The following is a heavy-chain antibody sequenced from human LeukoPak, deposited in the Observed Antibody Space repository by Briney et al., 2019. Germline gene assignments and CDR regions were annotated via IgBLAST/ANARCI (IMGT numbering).Heavy chain of an antibody. D-gene: IGHD3-10*01. V-gene: IGHV4-59*01. CDR3: ARDSGSYYLQTFDY. CDR2: IYYSGST. CDR1: GVSISSYY. Sequence: SETLSLTCTVSGVSISSYYWSWIRQSPGKGLEWIGYIYYSGSTNYNPSLKSRVTISVDTSKNQFSLKLSSVTAADTAVYYCARDSGSYYLQTFDYWGQGTLVTVSS. J-gene: IGHJ4*02.